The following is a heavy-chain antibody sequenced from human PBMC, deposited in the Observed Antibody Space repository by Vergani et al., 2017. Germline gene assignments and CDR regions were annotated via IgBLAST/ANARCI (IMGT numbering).Heavy chain of an antibody. CDR1: ADSISSGRYY. V-gene: IGHV4-39*01. D-gene: IGHD6-19*01. CDR2: IYYCWLT. Sequence: QLQLQQSGPGLVKPSETLFLTCTVSADSISSGRYYWGWIRQPPGKSLEWIGIIYYCWLTYYNPSLKSRVAISVDTSKNQFSLKVTSVTAADTAVYFCARQRPGSGWSPGDFDDWGQGILVTVSS. CDR3: ARQRPGSGWSPGDFDD. J-gene: IGHJ4*02.